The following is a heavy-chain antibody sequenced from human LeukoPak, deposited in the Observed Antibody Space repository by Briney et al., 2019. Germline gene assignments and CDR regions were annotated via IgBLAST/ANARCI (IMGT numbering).Heavy chain of an antibody. J-gene: IGHJ6*03. V-gene: IGHV3-48*04. CDR1: GITFNSYT. CDR3: ARGAGSGADYYYYYYMDV. CDR2: ISSSGSTI. Sequence: GGSLRLSCAASGITFNSYTMHWVRQAPGKGLEWVSYISSSGSTIYYADSVKGRFTISRDNAKNSLYLQMNSLRAEDTAVYYCARGAGSGADYYYYYYMDVWGKGTTITVSS. D-gene: IGHD1-26*01.